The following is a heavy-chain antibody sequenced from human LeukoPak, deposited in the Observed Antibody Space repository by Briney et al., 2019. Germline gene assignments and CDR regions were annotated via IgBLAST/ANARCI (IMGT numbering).Heavy chain of an antibody. CDR2: IKQDGSEK. CDR3: ARALRGYSYGSFAFDI. D-gene: IGHD5-18*01. J-gene: IGHJ3*02. V-gene: IGHV3-7*01. Sequence: GGSLRLSCAASGFTFSSYWMSWVRQAPGKGLEWVANIKQDGSEKYYVDSVKGRFTISRDNAKNSLYLQMNSLRAEDTAVYYCARALRGYSYGSFAFDIWGQGTMVTVSS. CDR1: GFTFSSYW.